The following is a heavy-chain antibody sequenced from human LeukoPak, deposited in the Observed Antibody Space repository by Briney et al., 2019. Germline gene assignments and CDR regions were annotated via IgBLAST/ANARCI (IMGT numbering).Heavy chain of an antibody. CDR2: IFYSGST. J-gene: IGHJ6*02. Sequence: SETLSLTCTVSGGSISSYYWSWIRQPPGKGLEWIGYIFYSGSTNYNPSLKSRVTISVDTSKNQFSLKLSSVTAADTAVYYCARHGAYDSSGYYPPYYYYYGMDVWGQGTTVTVSS. D-gene: IGHD3-22*01. CDR3: ARHGAYDSSGYYPPYYYYYGMDV. V-gene: IGHV4-59*08. CDR1: GGSISSYY.